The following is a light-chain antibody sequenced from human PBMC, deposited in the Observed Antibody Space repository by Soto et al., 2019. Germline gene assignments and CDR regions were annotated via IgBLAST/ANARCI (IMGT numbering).Light chain of an antibody. CDR3: HQYGSSPPVT. V-gene: IGKV1-5*03. CDR1: QSISSW. Sequence: DIQITQSPSALSASVGDRVTITCRASQSISSWLAWYQQKPGKAPKLLIYQASILESGVPSRFSGSGSGTDFTLTISRLEPEDFAMYYCHQYGSSPPVTFGQGTRLENK. CDR2: QAS. J-gene: IGKJ5*01.